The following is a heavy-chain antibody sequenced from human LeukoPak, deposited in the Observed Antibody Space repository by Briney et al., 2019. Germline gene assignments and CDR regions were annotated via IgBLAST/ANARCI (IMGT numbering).Heavy chain of an antibody. V-gene: IGHV3-48*03. J-gene: IGHJ4*02. CDR2: ISSSGSTI. CDR3: ARDPRYCSGGSCYDDY. CDR1: GFTFSSYE. D-gene: IGHD2-15*01. Sequence: GGSLRLSCAASGFTFSSYEMNWVRQAPGKGREWVSYISSSGSTIYYADSVKGRFTISRDNAKNSMYLQMNRLSAEDTAVYYCARDPRYCSGGSCYDDYWGQGTLVTVSS.